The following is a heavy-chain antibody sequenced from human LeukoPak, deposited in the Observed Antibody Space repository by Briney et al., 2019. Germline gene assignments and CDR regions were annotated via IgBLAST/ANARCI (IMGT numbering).Heavy chain of an antibody. D-gene: IGHD3-10*01. V-gene: IGHV1-2*02. J-gene: IGHJ4*02. CDR1: GYTFTGYY. Sequence: ASVKVSCKASGYTFTGYYMHWVRQAPGQGLEWMGWIIPDSGGTNSAQKFQGRVTMTRDTSISTAYMELSRLTSDDTAVYYCARLDPEYYCGSGSYIDYWGQGTLVTVSS. CDR2: IIPDSGGT. CDR3: ARLDPEYYCGSGSYIDY.